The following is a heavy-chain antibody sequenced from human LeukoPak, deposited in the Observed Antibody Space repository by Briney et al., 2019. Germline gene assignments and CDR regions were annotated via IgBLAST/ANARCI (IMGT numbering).Heavy chain of an antibody. CDR1: GGSFSGYY. CDR3: ARGDGDY. Sequence: SSETRSLTSAVYGGSFSGYYWSWIRQPPGKGLEWIGEINHSGSTNYNPSLKSRVTISVDTSKNQFSLKLSSVTAADTAVYYCARGDGDYWGQGTLVTVSS. CDR2: INHSGST. V-gene: IGHV4-34*01. J-gene: IGHJ4*02.